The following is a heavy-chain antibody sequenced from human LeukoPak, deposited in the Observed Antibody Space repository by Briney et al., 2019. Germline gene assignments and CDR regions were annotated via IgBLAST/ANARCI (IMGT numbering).Heavy chain of an antibody. V-gene: IGHV4-61*08. D-gene: IGHD6-13*01. CDR3: ARDHHGSSY. Sequence: PSETLSLTCTVSGGSISSGGYYWSWIRQPPGKGLEWIGYIYYSGSTTYNPSLKSRVTMSVDTSKNQFSLKLNSVTAADTAVYFCARDHHGSSYWGQGTLVAVSS. CDR2: IYYSGST. J-gene: IGHJ4*02. CDR1: GGSISSGGYY.